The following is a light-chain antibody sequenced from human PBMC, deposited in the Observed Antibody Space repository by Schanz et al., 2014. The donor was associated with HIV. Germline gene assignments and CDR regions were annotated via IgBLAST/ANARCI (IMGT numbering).Light chain of an antibody. CDR3: QHYGSS. CDR1: QTVSSRY. CDR2: GAS. J-gene: IGKJ3*01. Sequence: EIVLTQSPGTLSLSPGERATLSCRASQTVSSRYLAWYQQRPGQSPRLLIYGASSRAIGIPDRFSGSGSGTDFTLTISRLEPEDFAVYYCQHYGSSFGPGTKVDIK. V-gene: IGKV3-20*01.